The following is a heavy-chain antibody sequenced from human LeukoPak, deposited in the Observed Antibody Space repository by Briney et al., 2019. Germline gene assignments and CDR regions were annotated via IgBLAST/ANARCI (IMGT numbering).Heavy chain of an antibody. CDR2: IRSKANSYAT. CDR3: ARDSYDYVWGSYRVDTPFDY. CDR1: GFTFSGSA. J-gene: IGHJ4*02. D-gene: IGHD3-16*02. V-gene: IGHV3-73*01. Sequence: GGSLRLSCAASGFTFSGSAMHWVRQASGKGLEWVGRIRSKANSYATAYAASVKGRFTISRDDSKNTAYLQMNSLRAEDTAVYYCARDSYDYVWGSYRVDTPFDYWGQGTLVTVSS.